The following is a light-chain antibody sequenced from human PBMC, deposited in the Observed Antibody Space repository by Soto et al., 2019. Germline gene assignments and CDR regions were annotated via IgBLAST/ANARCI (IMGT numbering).Light chain of an antibody. J-gene: IGKJ1*01. V-gene: IGKV3-20*01. Sequence: EIVLTQSPATLSLSPGERASLSCRASQSVRSSSLAWYQQKPGQPPRLLIYGASSRATSIPDRFSGSGSGTDFTLTISRLEPEDFAVYCCQQYGDSPDTDRWTFGPGTKVEIK. CDR3: QQYGDSPDTDRWT. CDR2: GAS. CDR1: QSVRSSS.